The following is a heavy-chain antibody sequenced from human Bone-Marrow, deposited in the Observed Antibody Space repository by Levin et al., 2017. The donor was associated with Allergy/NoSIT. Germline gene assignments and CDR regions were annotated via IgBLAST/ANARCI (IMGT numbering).Heavy chain of an antibody. D-gene: IGHD5-24*01. CDR1: GFIFSYYG. CDR2: ISYDVSEK. J-gene: IGHJ4*02. CDR3: VRDGRDGYNNLDK. V-gene: IGHV3-30-3*01. Sequence: GGSLRLSCAASGFIFSYYGMHWVRQAPGRGLESLAVISYDVSEKYYADSVKGRFTISRDNFKNTVDLQMDSLRIEDSAVYYCVRDGRDGYNNLDKWGPGTLVTVSS.